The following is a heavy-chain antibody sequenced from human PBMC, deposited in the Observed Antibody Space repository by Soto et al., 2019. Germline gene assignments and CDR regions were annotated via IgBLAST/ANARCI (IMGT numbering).Heavy chain of an antibody. CDR2: ISGSGGST. J-gene: IGHJ4*02. V-gene: IGHV3-23*01. D-gene: IGHD3-9*01. CDR1: GFTFSSYA. CDR3: AKDVRSGWAYYFDY. Sequence: AGGSLRLSCAASGFTFSSYAMSWVRQAPGKGLEWVSAISGSGGSTYYADSVKGRFTISRDNSKNTLYLQMNSLRAEDTAVYYCAKDVRSGWAYYFDYWGQGTLVTVSS.